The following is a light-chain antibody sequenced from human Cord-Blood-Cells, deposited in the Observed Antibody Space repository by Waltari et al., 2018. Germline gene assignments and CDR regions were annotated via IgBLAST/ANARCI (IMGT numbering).Light chain of an antibody. CDR1: QDISNY. Sequence: DIQMTQSPSSLSASVGDRVHITCQASQDISNYLNWYQQKPGKAPKLLIYDASNLETGVPSRFSGSGSGTDFTFTISSLQPEDIATYYCQQYDNLPTFGGGTKVEIK. V-gene: IGKV1-33*01. CDR3: QQYDNLPT. J-gene: IGKJ4*01. CDR2: DAS.